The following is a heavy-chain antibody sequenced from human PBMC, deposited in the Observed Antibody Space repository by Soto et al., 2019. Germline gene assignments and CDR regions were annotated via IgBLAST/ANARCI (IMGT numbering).Heavy chain of an antibody. CDR2: IYYSGIP. Sequence: QVQLQESGPGLVKPSQTLSLTCTVSGGSISSGGYYWSWIRQHPGKGLEWIGYIYYSGIPHYNPSLKSRVTISANTSKKQFSLNLSSVTAAQTAVYYCSRAVGARLRVFGSWGQGTLVTVSS. V-gene: IGHV4-31*03. D-gene: IGHD4-17*01. CDR3: SRAVGARLRVFGS. J-gene: IGHJ4*02. CDR1: GGSISSGGYY.